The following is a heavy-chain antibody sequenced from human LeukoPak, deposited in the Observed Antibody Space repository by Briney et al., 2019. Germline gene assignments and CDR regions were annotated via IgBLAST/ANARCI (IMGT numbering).Heavy chain of an antibody. V-gene: IGHV3-21*01. Sequence: GGSLRLSCAASGFTFSSYSMNWVRQAPGKGLEWVSSISTSSSYIYYADSVKGRFTISRDNARKSLYLQMNSLRADDTAVYYCARGASVVAGSDNAFDIWGQETMVTVSS. J-gene: IGHJ3*02. D-gene: IGHD6-19*01. CDR2: ISTSSSYI. CDR3: ARGASVVAGSDNAFDI. CDR1: GFTFSSYS.